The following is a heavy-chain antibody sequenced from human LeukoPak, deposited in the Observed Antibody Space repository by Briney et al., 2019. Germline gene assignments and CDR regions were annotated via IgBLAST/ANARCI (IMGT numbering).Heavy chain of an antibody. CDR2: ISDSADNT. D-gene: IGHD3-10*01. V-gene: IGHV3-23*01. CDR1: GFTFSSYA. CDR3: AKVYWYGSVSFIFDY. J-gene: IGHJ4*02. Sequence: PGGSLRLSCAASGFTFSSYAMSWVRQAPGKGLEWVSSISDSADNTYYADSVKGRFTISRDNSKNTLFLQMNSLGAEDTAVYYCAKVYWYGSVSFIFDYWGQGTLVTVSS.